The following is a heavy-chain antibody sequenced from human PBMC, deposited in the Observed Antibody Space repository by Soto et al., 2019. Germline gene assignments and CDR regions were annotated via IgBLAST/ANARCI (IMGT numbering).Heavy chain of an antibody. CDR1: GGSISSGGYY. Sequence: QVQLQESGPGLVKPSQTLSLTCTVSGGSISSGGYYWSWIRQHPGKGLEWIGYIYYSGSTYYNPSLKSRVTISVDTSKNQFSLKLSSVTAADTAVYYCARGGEDSGSYRYYYYGMDVWGQGTTVTVSS. CDR3: ARGGEDSGSYRYYYYGMDV. D-gene: IGHD1-26*01. V-gene: IGHV4-31*03. J-gene: IGHJ6*02. CDR2: IYYSGST.